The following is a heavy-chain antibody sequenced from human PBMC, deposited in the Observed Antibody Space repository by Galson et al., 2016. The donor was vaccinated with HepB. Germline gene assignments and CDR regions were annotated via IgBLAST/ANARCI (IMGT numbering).Heavy chain of an antibody. CDR2: IDPSDSFT. D-gene: IGHD6-19*01. V-gene: IGHV5-10-1*01. CDR1: GYTFTKYW. CDR3: ARLSSGWDGSTHSYCDR. Sequence: QSGAEVKKPGESLRIFCKTSGYTFTKYWISWVRQMPGKGLEWMGRIDPSDSFTDYSPSFQGRVTISTDKSTSTAYLQWSRLKASDNAMYDCARLSSGWDGSTHSYCDRWGQGTLVCVYS. J-gene: IGHJ4*02.